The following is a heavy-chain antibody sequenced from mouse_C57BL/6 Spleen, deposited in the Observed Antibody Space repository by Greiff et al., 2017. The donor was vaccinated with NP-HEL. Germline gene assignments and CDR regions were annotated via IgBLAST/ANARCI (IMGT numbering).Heavy chain of an antibody. D-gene: IGHD2-4*01. CDR1: GSTFTSYW. CDR2: IDPSDSYT. Sequence: QVQLQQPGAELVKPGASVKLSCKASGSTFTSYWLQWVKQRPGQGLEWIGEIDPSDSYTTYNQKFKGKATLTVDTSSSAAYMQLSSLTSEDSAVYYCASGDYDYDRFAYWGQGTLVTVSA. CDR3: ASGDYDYDRFAY. J-gene: IGHJ3*01. V-gene: IGHV1-50*01.